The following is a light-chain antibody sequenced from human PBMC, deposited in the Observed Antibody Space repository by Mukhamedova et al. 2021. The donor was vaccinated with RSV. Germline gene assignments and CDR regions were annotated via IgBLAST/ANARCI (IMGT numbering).Light chain of an antibody. J-gene: IGKJ2*03. Sequence: GESPQLLIYLGSNRASGVPDRFSGSGSGTDFTLKIGRVEAEDVGVYYCMQALQTSYSFGQGTKLEIK. CDR2: LGS. CDR3: MQALQTSYS. V-gene: IGKV2-28*01.